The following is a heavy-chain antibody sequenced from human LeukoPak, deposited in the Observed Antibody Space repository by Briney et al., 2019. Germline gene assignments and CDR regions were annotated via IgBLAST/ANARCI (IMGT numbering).Heavy chain of an antibody. CDR1: GFTFNSYA. D-gene: IGHD2-2*01. V-gene: IGHV3-30-3*01. CDR2: ISKDGSNK. CDR3: AREDQQLPDY. Sequence: GRSLRLSCTASGFTFNSYAMHWDRQSPGKGLEWVAVISKDGSNKYCVDSVKGRFTISRDNSMNTVYLQMSSLRPDDTAVYYCAREDQQLPDYWGPGTLVTVSS. J-gene: IGHJ4*02.